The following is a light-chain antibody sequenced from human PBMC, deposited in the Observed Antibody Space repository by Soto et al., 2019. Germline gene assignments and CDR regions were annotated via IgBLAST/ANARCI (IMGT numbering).Light chain of an antibody. J-gene: IGKJ3*01. CDR2: GAS. CDR3: QQSYNGPFT. V-gene: IGKV3-15*01. Sequence: VLTQSPTTLSMSPGERATLSCRASHSVGSNLAWYQQNPGQAPRLLIYGASTRATGVPARFSGSGSATQFTLTISSLQSEDFATYYCQQSYNGPFTFGPGTKVDI. CDR1: HSVGSN.